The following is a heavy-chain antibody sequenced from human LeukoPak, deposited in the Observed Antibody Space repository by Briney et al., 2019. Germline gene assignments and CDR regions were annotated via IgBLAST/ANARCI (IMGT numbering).Heavy chain of an antibody. CDR2: IYSGGST. V-gene: IGHV3-53*01. J-gene: IGHJ1*01. D-gene: IGHD2-21*01. Sequence: GGSLRLSCAASGFTVGTNSMSWVRQSPGKGLEWVSVIYSGGSTYYADSVNGRFTISRDNSRNTLFLQMYSLRAEDTALYYCASAREYCGSAECYEYFQHWGQGTLVTVSS. CDR1: GFTVGTNS. CDR3: ASAREYCGSAECYEYFQH.